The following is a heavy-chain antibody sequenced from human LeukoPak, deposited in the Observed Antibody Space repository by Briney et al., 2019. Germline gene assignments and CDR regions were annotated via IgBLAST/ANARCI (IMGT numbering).Heavy chain of an antibody. V-gene: IGHV4-39*01. CDR2: IYYSGST. Sequence: SETLSLTCTVSGGSISSSSYYWGWIRQPPGNGLEWIGSIYYSGSTYNNPSLKSRVTISVDTPKNQFSLKLSSVPAADTAVYYCARPSRYCTNGVCYDWFDPWGQGTLVTVSS. CDR1: GGSISSSSYY. J-gene: IGHJ5*02. D-gene: IGHD2-8*01. CDR3: ARPSRYCTNGVCYDWFDP.